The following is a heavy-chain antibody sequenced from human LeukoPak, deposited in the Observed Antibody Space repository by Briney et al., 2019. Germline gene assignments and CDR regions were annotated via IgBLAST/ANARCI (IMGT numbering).Heavy chain of an antibody. D-gene: IGHD5-24*01. J-gene: IGHJ6*02. CDR1: GYTFTSYD. Sequence: ASVTVSCKASGYTFTSYDINWVRQATGQGLEWMGWMNPNSGNTGYAQKFQGRVTMTRNTSISTAYMELSSLRSEDTAVYYCARRENYYYYYGMDVWGQGTTVTVSS. V-gene: IGHV1-8*01. CDR2: MNPNSGNT. CDR3: ARRENYYYYYGMDV.